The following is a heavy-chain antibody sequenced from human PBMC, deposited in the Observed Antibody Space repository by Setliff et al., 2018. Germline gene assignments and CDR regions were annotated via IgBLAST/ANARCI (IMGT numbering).Heavy chain of an antibody. CDR1: GGSISSGDYY. V-gene: IGHV4-30-4*08. CDR3: ARGRRYDYGWDFDY. Sequence: PSETLSLTCTVSGGSISSGDYYWSWIRQPPGKGLEWIGYIYYSGSTYYNPSLKSRVTISVDTSKNQFSLKLSSVTAADTAVYYCARGRRYDYGWDFDYWGQGTLVTVSS. J-gene: IGHJ4*02. CDR2: IYYSGST. D-gene: IGHD4-17*01.